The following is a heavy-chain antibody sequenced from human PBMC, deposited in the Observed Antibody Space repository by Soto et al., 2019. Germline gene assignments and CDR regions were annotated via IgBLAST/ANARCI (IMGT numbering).Heavy chain of an antibody. D-gene: IGHD3-9*01. CDR2: INPSGGST. J-gene: IGHJ6*02. CDR3: TTNFVFEPSYGMDV. CDR1: GYTFTSYY. Sequence: ASVKDSCKASGYTFTSYYMHWVRQAPGQGLEWMGIINPSGGSTSYAEKFQGRVTMTRDTSTSTVYMELSSLRSEDTAVYYCTTNFVFEPSYGMDVWGQGTTVTVSS. V-gene: IGHV1-46*01.